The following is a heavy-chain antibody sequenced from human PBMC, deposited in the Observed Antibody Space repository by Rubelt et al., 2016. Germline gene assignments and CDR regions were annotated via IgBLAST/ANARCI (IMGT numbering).Heavy chain of an antibody. CDR3: ATVSCSGGSCDSLSLGY. D-gene: IGHD2-15*01. CDR2: FDPEDGET. J-gene: IGHJ4*02. V-gene: IGHV1-24*01. Sequence: QVQLVQSGAEVKKPGASVKVSCKVSGYTLTELSMHWVRQAPGKGLEWMGGFDPEDGETIYAQKFQGRVTMTEDTSTETAYMELSSLRSEDTAVYYCATVSCSGGSCDSLSLGYWGQGTLVTVSS. CDR1: GYTLTELS.